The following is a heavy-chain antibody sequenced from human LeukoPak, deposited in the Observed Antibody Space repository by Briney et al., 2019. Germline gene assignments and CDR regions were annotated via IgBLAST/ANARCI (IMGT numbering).Heavy chain of an antibody. Sequence: SETLSLTCTVSGDSISSYYWTWIRQPPGKGLEWIGYIYYSGSTNYNPSLKSRVTISVDTSKNQFSLRLSSVTAADTAVYYCAITSGFYSGYVDYWGQGTLVTVSS. CDR2: IYYSGST. CDR1: GDSISSYY. V-gene: IGHV4-59*08. J-gene: IGHJ4*02. CDR3: AITSGFYSGYVDY. D-gene: IGHD1-26*01.